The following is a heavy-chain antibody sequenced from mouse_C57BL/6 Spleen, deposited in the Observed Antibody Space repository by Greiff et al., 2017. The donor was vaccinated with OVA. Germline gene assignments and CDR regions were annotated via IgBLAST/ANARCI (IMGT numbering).Heavy chain of an antibody. J-gene: IGHJ2*01. V-gene: IGHV1-82*01. CDR1: GYAFSSSW. CDR3: ARVWFDY. Sequence: QVQLQQSGPELVKPGASVKISCKASGYAFSSSWMNWVKQRPGKGLEWIGRIYPGDGDTNYNGKFKGKATLTADESSSTAYMQLSSLTSEDSAVYFCARVWFDYWGQGTTLTVSS. CDR2: IYPGDGDT.